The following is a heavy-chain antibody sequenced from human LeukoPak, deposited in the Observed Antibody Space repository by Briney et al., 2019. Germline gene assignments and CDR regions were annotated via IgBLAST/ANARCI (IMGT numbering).Heavy chain of an antibody. CDR3: ARRLMSYDAFDI. CDR2: ITGSFSTI. J-gene: IGHJ3*02. V-gene: IGHV3-48*04. CDR1: GFTFSSYA. Sequence: GGSLRLSCAASGFTFSSYAMSWVRQAPGKGPEWVSFITGSFSTIYYADSVKGRFTISRDNAKNSLYLQMNSLRAEDTAVYYCARRLMSYDAFDIWGQGTMVTVSS. D-gene: IGHD2-8*01.